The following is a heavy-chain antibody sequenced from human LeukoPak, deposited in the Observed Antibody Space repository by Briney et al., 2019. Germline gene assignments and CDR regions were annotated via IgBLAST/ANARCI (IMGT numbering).Heavy chain of an antibody. J-gene: IGHJ6*03. CDR3: ARERLVDYSFYYMDV. CDR2: ISSSSGTI. Sequence: GGSLRLSCAASGFTFSSYEMNWVRQAPGKGLEWVSYISSSSGTIYYADSVKGRLTISRDNAKNSLYLQMNSLRAEDTALYYCARERLVDYSFYYMDVWGKGTSVTVSS. CDR1: GFTFSSYE. D-gene: IGHD6-6*01. V-gene: IGHV3-48*01.